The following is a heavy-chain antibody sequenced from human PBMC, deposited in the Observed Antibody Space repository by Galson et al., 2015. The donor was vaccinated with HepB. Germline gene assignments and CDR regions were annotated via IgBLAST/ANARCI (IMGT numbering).Heavy chain of an antibody. V-gene: IGHV2-70*12. CDR3: AHRGVSSSCSYYFDY. CDR1: GFSLSTSGMC. D-gene: IGHD6-13*01. J-gene: IGHJ4*02. CDR2: IDWDDDE. Sequence: PALVKPTQTLTLTCTFSGFSLSTSGMCVSWIRQPPGKALEWLARIDWDDDEYYTTSLKTRLTISKDTSKNQVVLTMTNMDPVDTATYYCAHRGVSSSCSYYFDYWGQGTLVTVSS.